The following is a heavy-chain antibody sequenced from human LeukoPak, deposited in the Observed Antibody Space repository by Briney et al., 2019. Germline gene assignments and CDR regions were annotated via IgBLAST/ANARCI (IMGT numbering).Heavy chain of an antibody. CDR1: GFTFDDYA. Sequence: PGGSLRLSCAASGFTFDDYAMHWVRQAPGKGLEWVSGISWNSGSIGYADSVKGRFTISRDNAKNSLYLQMNSLRDEDTAVYYCARGAKDGYYFDYWGQGTLVTVSS. J-gene: IGHJ4*02. CDR3: ARGAKDGYYFDY. CDR2: ISWNSGSI. V-gene: IGHV3-9*01.